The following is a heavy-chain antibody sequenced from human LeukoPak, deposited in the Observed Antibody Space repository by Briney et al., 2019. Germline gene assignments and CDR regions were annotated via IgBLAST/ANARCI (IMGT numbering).Heavy chain of an antibody. J-gene: IGHJ6*03. CDR3: ARLRNVYGSGSYYNYYYYYMDV. CDR1: GGSFSGYY. CDR2: INHSGST. V-gene: IGHV4-34*01. Sequence: SETLSLTCAVCGGSFSGYYWSWIRQPPGKGLEWIGEINHSGSTNYNPSLKSRVTISVDTSKNQFSLKLSSVTAADTAVYYCARLRNVYGSGSYYNYYYYYMDVWGKGTTVTISS. D-gene: IGHD3-10*01.